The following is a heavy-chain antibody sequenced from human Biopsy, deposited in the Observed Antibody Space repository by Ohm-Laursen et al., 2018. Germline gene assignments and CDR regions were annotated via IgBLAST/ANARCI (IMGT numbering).Heavy chain of an antibody. Sequence: SLRLSCAASGFTVSSNYVSWVRQAPGMGLEWVSVIYSGDRPYYRESVRGLFTISRDNSKNTLYLQMNSLRADDTAVYYCARNKPGSSSGSDFDYWGQGTLVTVS. CDR2: IYSGDRP. CDR1: GFTVSSNY. V-gene: IGHV3-53*01. J-gene: IGHJ4*02. CDR3: ARNKPGSSSGSDFDY. D-gene: IGHD6-6*01.